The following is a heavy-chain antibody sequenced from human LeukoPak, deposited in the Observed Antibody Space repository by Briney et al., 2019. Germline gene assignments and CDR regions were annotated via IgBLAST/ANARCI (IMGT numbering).Heavy chain of an antibody. CDR2: IDYRGST. CDR1: GDSISTYY. CDR3: ARSRSGYSYDHAAFEI. V-gene: IGHV4-59*01. Sequence: SETLPLTCTVSGDSISTYYWSWIRQPPGKGLEWIAYIDYRGSTTYIPSLRSRVTISVDTSRNQFSLKLSSVTAADTAVYYCARSRSGYSYDHAAFEIWGQGTMVTVSS. J-gene: IGHJ3*02. D-gene: IGHD5-18*01.